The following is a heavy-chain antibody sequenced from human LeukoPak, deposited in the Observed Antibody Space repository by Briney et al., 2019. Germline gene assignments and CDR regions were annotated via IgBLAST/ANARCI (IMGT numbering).Heavy chain of an antibody. D-gene: IGHD3-16*01. Sequence: PGGSLRLSCAASGFTFSSYARSSVRQAPGKGLEGVSGSIDNGSITYYANSVRGRFTICRDNYKNNLFLQMNSLRAEDTAVYYCAKLGGQEVHNYYVAVWGKGTTVAVSS. CDR3: AKLGGQEVHNYYVAV. CDR1: GFTFSSYA. V-gene: IGHV3-23*01. J-gene: IGHJ6*03. CDR2: SIDNGSIT.